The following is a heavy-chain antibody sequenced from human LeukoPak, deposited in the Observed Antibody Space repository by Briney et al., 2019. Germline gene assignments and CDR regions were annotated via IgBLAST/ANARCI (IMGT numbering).Heavy chain of an antibody. CDR1: GYTFTSYG. D-gene: IGHD3-10*01. CDR3: ARGRTMVRGLDWFDP. J-gene: IGHJ5*02. CDR2: ISADNGNT. Sequence: ASVKVSCKASGYTFTSYGISWVRQAPGQGLEWMGWISADNGNTNYAQKLQGRVTMTTDTSTSTAYMELRSLRSDDTAVYYCARGRTMVRGLDWFDPWGQGTLVTVSS. V-gene: IGHV1-18*01.